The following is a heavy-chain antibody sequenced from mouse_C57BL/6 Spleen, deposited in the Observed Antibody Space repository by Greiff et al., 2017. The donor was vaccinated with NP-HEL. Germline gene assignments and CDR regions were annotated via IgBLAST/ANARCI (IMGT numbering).Heavy chain of an antibody. CDR3: ARDLRGTRGFAY. Sequence: DVMLVESGGGLVKPGGSLKLSCAASGFTFSSYALSWVRQTPEKRLEWVATISDGGSYTYYPDNVKGRFTISRDNAKNNLYLQMSHLKSEDTAMYYCARDLRGTRGFAYWGQGTLVTVSA. CDR1: GFTFSSYA. V-gene: IGHV5-4*01. D-gene: IGHD3-3*01. J-gene: IGHJ3*01. CDR2: ISDGGSYT.